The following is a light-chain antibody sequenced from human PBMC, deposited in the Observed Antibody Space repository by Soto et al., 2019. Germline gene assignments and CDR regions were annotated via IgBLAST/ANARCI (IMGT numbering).Light chain of an antibody. CDR1: QSVLYSSNNKNY. J-gene: IGKJ1*01. CDR3: QQYSGTPRT. V-gene: IGKV4-1*01. Sequence: DIVMTQSPDSLAGSLGERATINCKSSQSVLYSSNNKNYLAWYQQKPGQPPKLLIYWASTRDSGVPDRFSGSWSWTDFTLTISSLQAEDAAVYYCQQYSGTPRTFGQATKVEIK. CDR2: WAS.